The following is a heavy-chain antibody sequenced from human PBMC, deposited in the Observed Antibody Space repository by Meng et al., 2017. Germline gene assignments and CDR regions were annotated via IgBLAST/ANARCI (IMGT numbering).Heavy chain of an antibody. J-gene: IGHJ4*02. CDR2: ISYDGSNK. V-gene: IGHV3-30*01. CDR3: ASMSY. Sequence: VQLVESGGGLVQPGGSLKLSCAASGFTFSSYAMHWVRQAPGKGLEWVAVISYDGSNKYYADSVKGRFTISRDNSKNTLYLQMNSLRAEDTAVYYCASMSYWGQGTLVTVSS. D-gene: IGHD3-16*01. CDR1: GFTFSSYA.